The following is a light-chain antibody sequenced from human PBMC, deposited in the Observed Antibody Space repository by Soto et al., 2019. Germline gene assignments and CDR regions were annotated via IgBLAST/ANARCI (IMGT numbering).Light chain of an antibody. Sequence: DIQLTQSPASLSASVGDRVTITCRASDNIGSNLNWYQHQTGTAPKLLIYAASSLQGGVPSRFSGSEYGTQFTLTISGLQTEDFATYYCQQSYKILTFGGGTKLDIK. CDR1: DNIGSN. J-gene: IGKJ4*01. CDR2: AAS. CDR3: QQSYKILT. V-gene: IGKV1-39*01.